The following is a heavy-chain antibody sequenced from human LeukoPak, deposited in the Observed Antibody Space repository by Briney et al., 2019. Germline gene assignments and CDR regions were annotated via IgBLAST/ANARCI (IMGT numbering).Heavy chain of an antibody. D-gene: IGHD6-13*01. Sequence: GGSLRLSCEDSGFTFSTYWMDWVRQSPGKRLEWVASINQDGSQKDYVESVKGRFTISRDNAKKSLYLQMNSLRAEDTATYYCATDRGYSTFDYWGQGTLVTVSS. CDR1: GFTFSTYW. CDR3: ATDRGYSTFDY. CDR2: INQDGSQK. J-gene: IGHJ4*02. V-gene: IGHV3-7*01.